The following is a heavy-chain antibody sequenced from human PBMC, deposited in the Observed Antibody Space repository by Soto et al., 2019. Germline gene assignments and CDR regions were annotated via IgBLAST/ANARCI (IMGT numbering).Heavy chain of an antibody. CDR1: GGSISSYY. J-gene: IGHJ4*02. CDR2: FYYSGNT. V-gene: IGHV4-59*01. Sequence: LSLTCIVSGGSISSYYWSWIRQPPGKGLEWIGYFYYSGNTNYNPSLKSRVTISVDTSKNQFSLKLSSVTAADTAVYYCARGGYNSGWFWVFDYWGQGTLVTVSS. D-gene: IGHD6-19*01. CDR3: ARGGYNSGWFWVFDY.